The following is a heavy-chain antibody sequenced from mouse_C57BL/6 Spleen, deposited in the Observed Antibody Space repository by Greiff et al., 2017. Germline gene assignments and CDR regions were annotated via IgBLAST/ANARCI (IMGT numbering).Heavy chain of an antibody. J-gene: IGHJ4*01. Sequence: VQRVESGPGLVQPSQSLSITCTVSGFSLTSYGVHWVRQSPGKGLEWLGVIWSGGSTDYNAAFISRLSISKDNSKSQVFFKMNSLQADDTAIYYCARPPVVEGNAMDYWGQGTSVTVSS. V-gene: IGHV2-2*01. CDR1: GFSLTSYG. CDR3: ARPPVVEGNAMDY. CDR2: IWSGGST. D-gene: IGHD1-1*01.